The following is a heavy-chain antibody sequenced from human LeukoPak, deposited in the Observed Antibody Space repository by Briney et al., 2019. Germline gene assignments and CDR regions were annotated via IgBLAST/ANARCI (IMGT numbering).Heavy chain of an antibody. CDR1: GGSISSYY. D-gene: IGHD2-2*01. J-gene: IGHJ5*02. V-gene: IGHV4-4*07. CDR2: IYTSGST. CDR3: ARETGCSSTSCHPRFDP. Sequence: SETLSLTCTVSGGSISSYYWSWIRQPAGKGLEWIGRIYTSGSTNYNPSLESRVTMSVDTSKNQFSLKLSSVTAADTAVYYCARETGCSSTSCHPRFDPWGQGTLVTVSS.